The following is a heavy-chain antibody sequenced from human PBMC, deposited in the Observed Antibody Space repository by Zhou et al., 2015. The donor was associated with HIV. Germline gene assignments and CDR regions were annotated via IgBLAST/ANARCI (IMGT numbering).Heavy chain of an antibody. CDR2: ISWNGGRT. V-gene: IGHV3-9*01. CDR3: ARGGEVDYDFWTGYLDY. Sequence: EVQLVESGGGLVQPGRSLRLSCGASGFTFHDHAMHWVRQAPGRGLEWVSGISWNGGRTGYADSVKGRFTISRDDAKNSLYLQMNTLRAEDTAVYYCARGGEVDYDFWTGYLDYWGQGTLVTVAS. D-gene: IGHD3-3*01. J-gene: IGHJ4*02. CDR1: GFTFHDHA.